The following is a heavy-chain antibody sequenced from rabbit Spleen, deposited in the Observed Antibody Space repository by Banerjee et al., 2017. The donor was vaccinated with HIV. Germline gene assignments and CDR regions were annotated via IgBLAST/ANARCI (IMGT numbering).Heavy chain of an antibody. CDR2: INIGSSGST. V-gene: IGHV1S45*01. CDR1: GFTFSSGW. CDR3: ARDDGHSSGVDDLYL. D-gene: IGHD7-1*01. Sequence: QQQLEESGGDLVKPGASLTLTCTASGFTFSSGWMCWVRQAPGKGLEWIGCINIGSSGSTGYASWAKGRFTISKTSSTTVDLKMTSLTAADTATYFCARDDGHSSGVDDLYLWGPGTLVTVS. J-gene: IGHJ4*01.